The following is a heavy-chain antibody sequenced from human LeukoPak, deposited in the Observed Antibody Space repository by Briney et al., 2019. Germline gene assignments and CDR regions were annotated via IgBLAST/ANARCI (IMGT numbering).Heavy chain of an antibody. Sequence: PSETLSLTCTVSAGSISSYYWSWIRQPPGKGLEWIGYIYYSGSTNYNPSLKSRVTISVDTSKNQFSLKLSSVTAADTAVYYCARGREYYDSSGSSSWGQGTLVTVSS. D-gene: IGHD3-22*01. CDR1: AGSISSYY. CDR3: ARGREYYDSSGSSS. J-gene: IGHJ4*02. V-gene: IGHV4-59*01. CDR2: IYYSGST.